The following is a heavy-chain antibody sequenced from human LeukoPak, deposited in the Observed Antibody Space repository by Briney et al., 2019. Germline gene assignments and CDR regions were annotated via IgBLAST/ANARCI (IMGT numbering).Heavy chain of an antibody. CDR2: IRYDGSNK. CDR1: GFTFSSYA. D-gene: IGHD2-15*01. V-gene: IGHV3-30*02. J-gene: IGHJ4*02. CDR3: AKDFYCSGGSCYLLTGEGGNY. Sequence: GGSLRLSCAASGFTFSSYAMHWVRQAPGKGLEWVAFIRYDGSNKYYADSVKGRFTISRDNSKNTLYLQMNSLRAEDTAVYYCAKDFYCSGGSCYLLTGEGGNYWGQGTLVTVSS.